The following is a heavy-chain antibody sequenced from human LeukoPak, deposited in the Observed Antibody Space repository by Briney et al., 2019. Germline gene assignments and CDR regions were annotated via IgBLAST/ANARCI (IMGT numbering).Heavy chain of an antibody. J-gene: IGHJ4*02. Sequence: SETLSLTCGVSGGSITSTNYWTWVRQPPGKGLEWIGEVNLQGSTNYNPSLKSRVTISVDTSKNQFSLRLSSVTAADTAVYYCARDSKKTKKYYDSSGYYSLDYWGQGTLVTVSS. CDR1: GGSITSTNY. D-gene: IGHD3-22*01. CDR2: VNLQGST. CDR3: ARDSKKTKKYYDSSGYYSLDY. V-gene: IGHV4-4*02.